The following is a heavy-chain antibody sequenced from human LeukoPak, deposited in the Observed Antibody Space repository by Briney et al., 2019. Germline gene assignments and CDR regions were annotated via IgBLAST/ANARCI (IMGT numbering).Heavy chain of an antibody. CDR1: SGSISSYAYF. V-gene: IGHV4-39*07. D-gene: IGHD3-22*01. CDR3: AKTHYYNSSGYYFPFDY. Sequence: SETLSLTCTVSSGSISSYAYFWGWIRQPPGKGLEWIGTIYYSGSTYYNPSLESRVTISVDTSKNQFSLRLSSVTAADTAVYYCAKTHYYNSSGYYFPFDYWSQGTLVTVSS. CDR2: IYYSGST. J-gene: IGHJ4*02.